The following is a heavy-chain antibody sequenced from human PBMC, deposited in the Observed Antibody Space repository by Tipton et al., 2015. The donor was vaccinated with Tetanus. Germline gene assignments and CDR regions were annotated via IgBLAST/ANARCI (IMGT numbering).Heavy chain of an antibody. CDR1: GGSFSGYY. D-gene: IGHD3-3*01. CDR2: ITHSGST. V-gene: IGHV4-34*01. J-gene: IGHJ5*02. CDR3: ARVRGNTIFGVVSRLGGRFDP. Sequence: TLSLTCAVYGGSFSGYYWSWIRQPPGKGLEWIGEITHSGSTNYKPSLKSRVTISVDTSKNHFSLKLSSVTAADTAVYYCARVRGNTIFGVVSRLGGRFDPWGQGTLVTVSS.